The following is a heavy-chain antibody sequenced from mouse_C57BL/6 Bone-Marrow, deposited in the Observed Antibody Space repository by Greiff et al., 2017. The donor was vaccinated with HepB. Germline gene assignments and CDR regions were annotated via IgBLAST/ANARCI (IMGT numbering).Heavy chain of an antibody. CDR2: ISNGGGSA. Sequence: EVQLVESGGGLVQPGGSLKLSCAASGFTFSDYYMYWVRQTPEKRLEWVAYISNGGGSAYYPDTVKGRFTISRDNAKNTLYLQMSRLKSEDTAMYYCANLGGFAYWGQGTLVTVSA. CDR3: ANLGGFAY. CDR1: GFTFSDYY. J-gene: IGHJ3*01. V-gene: IGHV5-12*01. D-gene: IGHD3-3*01.